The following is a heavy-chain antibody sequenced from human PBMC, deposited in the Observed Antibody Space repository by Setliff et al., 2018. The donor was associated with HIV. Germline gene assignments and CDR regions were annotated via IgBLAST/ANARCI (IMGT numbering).Heavy chain of an antibody. V-gene: IGHV3-15*07. Sequence: GGSLRLSCAASGFTFNKAWMNWVRQAPGKALEWVGRVKSDRDGGTVDYAAPVKGRFTISIDDSRQTLYLQMNSLKTEDTAVYYCSRAHQDYRDYLSGYYFDYWGQGSLVTVSS. D-gene: IGHD4-17*01. CDR1: GFTFNKAW. J-gene: IGHJ4*02. CDR2: VKSDRDGGTV. CDR3: SRAHQDYRDYLSGYYFDY.